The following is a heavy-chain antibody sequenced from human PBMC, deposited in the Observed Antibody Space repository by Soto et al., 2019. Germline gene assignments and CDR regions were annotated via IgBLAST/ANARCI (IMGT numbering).Heavy chain of an antibody. Sequence: SETLSLTCAVYGGSFSGYYWSWIRQPPGKGLEWIGEINHSGSTNYNPSLKSRVTISVDTAKNQFCLKLSSVTAADTAGYYCAAVERDYYGMDVWGQGTTVTVSS. CDR2: INHSGST. J-gene: IGHJ6*02. CDR1: GGSFSGYY. V-gene: IGHV4-34*01. CDR3: AAVERDYYGMDV.